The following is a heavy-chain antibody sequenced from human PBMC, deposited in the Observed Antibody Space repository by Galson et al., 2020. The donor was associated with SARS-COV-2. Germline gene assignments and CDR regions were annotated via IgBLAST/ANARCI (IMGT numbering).Heavy chain of an antibody. CDR1: GFTFSSYS. V-gene: IGHV3-21*01. CDR2: ISSSSSYI. D-gene: IGHD3-10*01. CDR3: ARDFSPFTMVRGVIFYFDY. J-gene: IGHJ4*02. Sequence: GESLKISCAASGFTFSSYSMNWVRQAPGKGLEWVSSISSSSSYIYYADSVKGRFTISRDNAKNSLYLQMNSLRADDTAVYYCARDFSPFTMVRGVIFYFDYWGQGTMVTVSS.